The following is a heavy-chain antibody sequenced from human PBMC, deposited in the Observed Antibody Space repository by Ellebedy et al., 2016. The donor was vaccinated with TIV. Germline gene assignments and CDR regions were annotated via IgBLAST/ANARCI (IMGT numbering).Heavy chain of an antibody. CDR2: IYPADSDV. CDR3: ARNGVRAAMDV. V-gene: IGHV5-51*01. CDR1: GYNFSAYW. J-gene: IGHJ6*02. Sequence: GESLKISCEISGYNFSAYWLAWMRQMPGKGLEWMGIIYPADSDVRYSPSFQGQVIISADKSMSTAYLQWSSLKASDTAMYYCARNGVRAAMDVWGQGTTVDVS.